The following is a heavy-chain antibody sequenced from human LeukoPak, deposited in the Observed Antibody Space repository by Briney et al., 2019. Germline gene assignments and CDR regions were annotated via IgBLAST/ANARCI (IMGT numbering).Heavy chain of an antibody. D-gene: IGHD3-10*01. CDR3: ARDGSTGLDY. Sequence: SETLSLTCTVSGGSISSYYWSWIRQPPGKGLEWIGYIYYSGSANYNPSLKSRVTISVDTSKNQFSLKLSSVTAADTAVYYCARDGSTGLDYRGQGTLVTVSS. CDR2: IYYSGSA. J-gene: IGHJ4*02. CDR1: GGSISSYY. V-gene: IGHV4-59*01.